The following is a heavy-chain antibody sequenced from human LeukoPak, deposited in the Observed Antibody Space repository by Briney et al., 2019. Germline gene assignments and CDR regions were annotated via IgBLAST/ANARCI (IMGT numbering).Heavy chain of an antibody. CDR1: GFTFSSYA. CDR2: ISDRGGRT. J-gene: IGHJ4*02. D-gene: IGHD3-10*01. CDR3: AREQRGSGSYYTYYFDY. Sequence: GGSLRLSCAASGFTFSSYAMSWVRQAPGKGLEWVSGISDRGGRTYYADSVKGRFTISRDNSKNTLYLQVNSLTAEDTAMYYCAREQRGSGSYYTYYFDYWGQGTLVTVSS. V-gene: IGHV3-23*01.